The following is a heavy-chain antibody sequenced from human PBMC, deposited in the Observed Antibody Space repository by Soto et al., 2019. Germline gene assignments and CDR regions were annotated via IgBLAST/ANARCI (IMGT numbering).Heavy chain of an antibody. CDR2: ISYDGSNK. D-gene: IGHD2-2*01. CDR1: GFTFSSYA. CDR3: ARTLEYQLLTLDY. Sequence: QAQLVESGGGVVQPGRSLRLSCAASGFTFSSYAMHWVRQAPGKGLEWVAVISYDGSNKYYADSVKGRFTISRDNSKNTLYLQMNSLRAEDTAVYYCARTLEYQLLTLDYWGQGTLVTVSS. J-gene: IGHJ4*02. V-gene: IGHV3-30-3*01.